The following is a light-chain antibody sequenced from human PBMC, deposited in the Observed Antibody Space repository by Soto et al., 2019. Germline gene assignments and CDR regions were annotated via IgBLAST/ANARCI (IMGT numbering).Light chain of an antibody. CDR2: GAS. V-gene: IGKV3-15*01. CDR3: QQYNNWPPGT. CDR1: QSVSSN. J-gene: IGKJ2*01. Sequence: EIVMTQSPATLSVSPGERATLSCRASQSVSSNLAWYQQKPGQAPRLLIYGASTRATGIPARFSGSGSVTEFTLTISSLQSEDFAVYYCQQYNNWPPGTFGQGTKLEIK.